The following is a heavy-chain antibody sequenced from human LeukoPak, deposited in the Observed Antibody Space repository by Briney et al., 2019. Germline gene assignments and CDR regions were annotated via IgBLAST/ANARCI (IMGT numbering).Heavy chain of an antibody. CDR2: ISYDGTNK. J-gene: IGHJ4*02. CDR1: GLTFSTYT. Sequence: TGRSLRLSCAASGLTFSTYTMHSIRQAPGKGLEWVAVISYDGTNKYYADSVKGRFTISRDNSKNTVYLQMNSLRDGDTAVYYCARDGGTGYTSSSLWGIEYWGQGTLVTVSS. D-gene: IGHD6-13*01. V-gene: IGHV3-30*04. CDR3: ARDGGTGYTSSSLWGIEY.